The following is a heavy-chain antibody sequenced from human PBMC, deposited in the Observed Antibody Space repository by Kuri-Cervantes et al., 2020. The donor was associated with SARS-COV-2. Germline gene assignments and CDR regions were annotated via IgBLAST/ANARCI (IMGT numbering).Heavy chain of an antibody. J-gene: IGHJ4*02. CDR3: ARDRAAAGVYYSDY. CDR1: GFSFSNYA. CDR2: ISYDGSNK. Sequence: GESLKISCAASGFSFSNYAMHWVRQAPGKGLEWVAVISYDGSNKYYADSVKGRFTISSDNSKSTLYLQMNSPRAEDTAVYYCARDRAAAGVYYSDYWGQGTLVTVSS. D-gene: IGHD6-13*01. V-gene: IGHV3-30-3*01.